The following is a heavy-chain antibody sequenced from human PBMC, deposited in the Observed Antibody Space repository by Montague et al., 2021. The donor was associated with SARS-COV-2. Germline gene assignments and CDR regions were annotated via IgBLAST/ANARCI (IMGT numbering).Heavy chain of an antibody. CDR2: IHHGGST. J-gene: IGHJ6*03. CDR3: ASLGDGVVPSPILGVGPYYSYCYLDV. CDR1: GGSFSTYS. Sequence: SETLSLTCAVHGGSFSTYSWNWIRQPPGKGLEWIGEIHHGGSTNYNPSLKSRVTISADTSKNQFSLKLTSVAAADTAVYYCASLGDGVVPSPILGVGPYYSYCYLDVWGKGTTVTVSS. D-gene: IGHD3-10*01. V-gene: IGHV4-34*01.